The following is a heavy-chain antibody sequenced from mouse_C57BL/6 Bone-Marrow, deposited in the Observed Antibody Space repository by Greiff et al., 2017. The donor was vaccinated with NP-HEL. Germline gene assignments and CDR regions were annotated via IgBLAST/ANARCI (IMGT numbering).Heavy chain of an antibody. J-gene: IGHJ1*03. V-gene: IGHV1-81*01. CDR2: IYPRSGNT. Sequence: QVQLQQSGAELARPGASVKLSCKASGYTFTSYGISWVKQRTGQGLEWIGEIYPRSGNTYYNEKFKGKATLTADKSSSTAYMELRSLTSEDSAVYFCARGRFITTVVWYFDVWGTGTTVTVSS. CDR1: GYTFTSYG. CDR3: ARGRFITTVVWYFDV. D-gene: IGHD1-1*01.